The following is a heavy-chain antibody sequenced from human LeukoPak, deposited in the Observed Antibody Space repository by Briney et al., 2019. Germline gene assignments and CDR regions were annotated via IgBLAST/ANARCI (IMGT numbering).Heavy chain of an antibody. J-gene: IGHJ4*02. CDR1: GGSISSSSYY. V-gene: IGHV4-39*07. CDR3: ARALVVVLY. D-gene: IGHD3-22*01. CDR2: IYYSGST. Sequence: SETLSLTCTVSGGSISSSSYYWGWIRQPPGKGLEWIGSIYYSGSTYYNPSLKSRVTISVDTSKNQFSLKLSSVTAADTAVYYCARALVVVLYWGQGTLVTVSS.